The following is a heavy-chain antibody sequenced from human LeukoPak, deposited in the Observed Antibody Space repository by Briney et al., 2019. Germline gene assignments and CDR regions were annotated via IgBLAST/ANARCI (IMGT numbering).Heavy chain of an antibody. CDR3: ARQYQDYFDY. CDR1: GYSFTNYW. Sequence: GESLKISCKGSGYSFTNYWIDWVRQMPGKGLEWMGIIYPGDSDTRYSPSFQGQVTISADKSISTAYLQWSSLKASDTATYYCARQYQDYFDYWGQGTLVTVSS. J-gene: IGHJ4*02. CDR2: IYPGDSDT. D-gene: IGHD2-2*01. V-gene: IGHV5-51*01.